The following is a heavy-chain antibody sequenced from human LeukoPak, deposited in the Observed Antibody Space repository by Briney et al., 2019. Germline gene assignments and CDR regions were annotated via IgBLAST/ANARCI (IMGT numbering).Heavy chain of an antibody. CDR3: ARDPYDYVWGSYRYRFDP. J-gene: IGHJ5*02. Sequence: ASVKDSCKASGYTFTGYYMHWVRQAPGQGLEWMGWINPNSGGTNYAQKFQGRVTMTRDTSISTAYMELSRLRSDDTAVYYCARDPYDYVWGSYRYRFDPWGQGTLVTVSS. CDR2: INPNSGGT. CDR1: GYTFTGYY. D-gene: IGHD3-16*02. V-gene: IGHV1-2*02.